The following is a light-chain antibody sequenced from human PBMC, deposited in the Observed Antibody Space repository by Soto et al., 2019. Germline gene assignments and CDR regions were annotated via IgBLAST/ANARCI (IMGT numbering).Light chain of an antibody. CDR2: DGS. CDR3: QQYNSSPYT. Sequence: DIPMTQSPSTLSASVGDRVTITCRASQRLNSALAWYQQKPGMAPKLLIYDGSTVDIGVPSRFSGSGSGTGFTLTISSLQPDDFAVYYCQQYNSSPYTFGQGTKVEI. CDR1: QRLNSA. V-gene: IGKV1-5*01. J-gene: IGKJ2*01.